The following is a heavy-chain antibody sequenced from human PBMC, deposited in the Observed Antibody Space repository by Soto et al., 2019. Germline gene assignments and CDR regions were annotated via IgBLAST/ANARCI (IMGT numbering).Heavy chain of an antibody. CDR2: IRNTAQRFIT. D-gene: IGHD6-19*01. CDR1: GFTFSDHY. J-gene: IGHJ4*02. V-gene: IGHV3-72*01. CDR3: ASPQRRSGGWSYY. Sequence: EVQLVESGGGLVQPGGSLRLSCAASGFTFSDHYMDWVRQATGKGLEWVARIRNTAQRFITEYAASVKGRFTVSRDSSESSLYLQMNSLTIGYSAVYYCASPQRRSGGWSYYWGQGTLVTVSS.